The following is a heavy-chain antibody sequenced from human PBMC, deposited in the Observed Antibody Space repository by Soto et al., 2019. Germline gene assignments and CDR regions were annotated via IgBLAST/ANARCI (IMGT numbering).Heavy chain of an antibody. CDR1: GFTFGNYV. CDR3: ATPPSRFWGGFKTFDI. D-gene: IGHD3-3*01. J-gene: IGHJ3*02. CDR2: ISGSGGNT. V-gene: IGHV3-23*01. Sequence: GGSLRLSCAASGFTFGNYVVSWVRQAPGKGLEWVSGISGSGGNTYYAESVKGRFSISRDNSMTTVFLQMNGLRAEDTAVYYCATPPSRFWGGFKTFDIWGQGTMVTVSS.